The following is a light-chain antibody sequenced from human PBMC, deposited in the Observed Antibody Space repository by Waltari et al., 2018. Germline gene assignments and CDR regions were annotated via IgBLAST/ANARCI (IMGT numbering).Light chain of an antibody. CDR1: QDIATS. Sequence: DIQMTQSPSSLSASVGDRIILTCRASQDIATSLAWFRQRPGQAPEPLIYGASYLQSGVPSKVSGSGSGTHFSLSIASLQPEDFAIYYCQQYGTSPWTFGQGTRVEIK. V-gene: IGKV1-16*02. CDR2: GAS. J-gene: IGKJ1*01. CDR3: QQYGTSPWT.